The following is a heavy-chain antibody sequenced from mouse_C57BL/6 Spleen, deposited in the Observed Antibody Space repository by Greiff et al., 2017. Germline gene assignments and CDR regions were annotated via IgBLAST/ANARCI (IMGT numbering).Heavy chain of an antibody. D-gene: IGHD1-2*01. CDR1: GYTFTGYW. J-gene: IGHJ3*01. CDR2: ILPGSGST. Sequence: VKLMESGAELMKPGASVKLSCKATGYTFTGYWIEWVKQRPGHGLEWIGEILPGSGSTNYNEKFKGKATFTADTSSNTAYMQLSSLTTEDSAIYYCARTIATAQLPFFAYWGQGTLVTVSA. V-gene: IGHV1-9*01. CDR3: ARTIATAQLPFFAY.